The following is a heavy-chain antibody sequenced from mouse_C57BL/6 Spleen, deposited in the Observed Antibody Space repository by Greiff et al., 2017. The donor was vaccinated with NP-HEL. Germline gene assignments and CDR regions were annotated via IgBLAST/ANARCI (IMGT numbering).Heavy chain of an antibody. Sequence: EVMLVESGGGLVQPGGSLKLSCAASGFTFSDYYMYWVRQTPEKRLEWVAYISNGGGSTYYPDNVKGRFTISRDNAKNTLYLQMSRLKSEDTAMYYCAASGFAYWGQGTLVTVSA. CDR2: ISNGGGST. D-gene: IGHD6-1*01. CDR3: AASGFAY. V-gene: IGHV5-12*01. J-gene: IGHJ3*01. CDR1: GFTFSDYY.